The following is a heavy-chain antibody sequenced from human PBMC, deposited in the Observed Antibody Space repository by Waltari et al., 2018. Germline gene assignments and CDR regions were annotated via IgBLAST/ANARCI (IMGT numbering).Heavy chain of an antibody. Sequence: EVQLVESGGGLVQPGGSLRLSCAASGFTFSSYEMNWVRQAPGKGLEWVSYISSSGSTIYYADSVKGRFTISRDNAKNSLYLQMNSLRAEDTAVYYCASHWELLRGYYFDYWGQGTLVTVSS. CDR1: GFTFSSYE. J-gene: IGHJ4*02. CDR2: ISSSGSTI. CDR3: ASHWELLRGYYFDY. V-gene: IGHV3-48*03. D-gene: IGHD1-26*01.